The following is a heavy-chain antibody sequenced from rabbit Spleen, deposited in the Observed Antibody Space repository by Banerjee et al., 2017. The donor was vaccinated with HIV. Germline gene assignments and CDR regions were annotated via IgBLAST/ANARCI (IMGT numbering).Heavy chain of an antibody. CDR3: ARDAGSGPYIDGYFNL. Sequence: QEQLEESGGDLVKPEGSLTLTCTASGFSFSDTYWMCWVRPAPGKGLEWIACIGGVSGHSTYYANWAKGRFTISKTSSTTVTLQMTGLTAADTATYFCARDAGSGPYIDGYFNLWGPGTLVTVS. V-gene: IGHV1S45*01. D-gene: IGHD8-1*01. J-gene: IGHJ4*01. CDR2: IGGVSGHST. CDR1: GFSFSDTYW.